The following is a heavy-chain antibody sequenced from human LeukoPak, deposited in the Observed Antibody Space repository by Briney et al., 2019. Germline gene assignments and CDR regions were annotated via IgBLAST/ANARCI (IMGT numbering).Heavy chain of an antibody. D-gene: IGHD3-22*01. CDR2: IRSSSTTI. CDR3: AKLLFRSSYYYDSSGYYPRRLDY. Sequence: QAGGSLRLSCAASGFTFSSYSMNWVRQAPGKGLEWVSYIRSSSTTIYYADSVKGRFTISRDNSKNTLYLQMNSLRAEDTAVYYCAKLLFRSSYYYDSSGYYPRRLDYWGQGTLVTVSS. V-gene: IGHV3-48*01. CDR1: GFTFSSYS. J-gene: IGHJ4*02.